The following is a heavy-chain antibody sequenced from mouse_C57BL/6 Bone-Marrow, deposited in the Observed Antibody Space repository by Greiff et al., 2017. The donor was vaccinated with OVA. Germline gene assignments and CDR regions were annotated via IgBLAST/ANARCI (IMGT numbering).Heavy chain of an antibody. CDR2: IYPGDVDT. CDR3: AREDDYDWYFDV. V-gene: IGHV1-82*01. J-gene: IGHJ1*03. D-gene: IGHD2-4*01. Sequence: VQLQQSGPELVKPGASVKISCKASGYAFTNSWMNWVKQRPGKGLEWIGRIYPGDVDTNYNGHVKGKATLTADKSSSTAYMQLSSLTSEDSAVYFCAREDDYDWYFDVWGTGTTVTVSS. CDR1: GYAFTNSW.